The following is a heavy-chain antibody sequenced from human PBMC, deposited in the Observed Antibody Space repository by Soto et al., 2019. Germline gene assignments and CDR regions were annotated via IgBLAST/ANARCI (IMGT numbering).Heavy chain of an antibody. CDR2: ISAYNGNT. D-gene: IGHD6-6*01. Sequence: GASVKVSCKASGYTFTSYGISWVRQAPGQGLEWMGWISAYNGNTNYAQKLQGRVTMTTDTSTSTAYMELRSLRSDDTAVYYCARDRREYSSSAEAFDYWGQGTLVTVSS. CDR3: ARDRREYSSSAEAFDY. CDR1: GYTFTSYG. J-gene: IGHJ4*02. V-gene: IGHV1-18*04.